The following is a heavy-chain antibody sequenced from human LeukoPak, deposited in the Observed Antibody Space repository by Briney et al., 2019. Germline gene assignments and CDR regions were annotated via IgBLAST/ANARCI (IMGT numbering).Heavy chain of an antibody. CDR1: GGSISSYY. D-gene: IGHD4-17*01. CDR2: IYYSGST. J-gene: IGHJ4*02. Sequence: PSETLSLTCTVSGGSISSYYWSWIRQPPGKGLEWIGYIYYSGSTNYNPSLKSRVTISVDTSKNQFSLKLSSVTAADTAVYYCARNNYGDLDYWGQETLVTVSS. CDR3: ARNNYGDLDY. V-gene: IGHV4-59*08.